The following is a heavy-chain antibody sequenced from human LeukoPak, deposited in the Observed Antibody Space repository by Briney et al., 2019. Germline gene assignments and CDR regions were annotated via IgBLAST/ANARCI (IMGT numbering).Heavy chain of an antibody. J-gene: IGHJ4*02. CDR1: GFTFSDYY. CDR2: ISSSGSTI. V-gene: IGHV3-11*04. CDR3: ARARTRRLALVY. D-gene: IGHD6-19*01. Sequence: NTGGSLRLSCAASGFTFSDYYMSWIRQAPGKGLEWVSYISSSGSTIYYADSVKGRFTISRDNAKNSLYLQMNSLRAEDTAVYYCARARTRRLALVYWGQGTLVTVSS.